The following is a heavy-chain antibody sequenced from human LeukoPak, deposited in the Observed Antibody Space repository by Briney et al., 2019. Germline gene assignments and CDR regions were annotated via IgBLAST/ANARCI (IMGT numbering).Heavy chain of an antibody. V-gene: IGHV1-8*01. CDR2: MNPNSVNT. CDR3: ARAAGLWSIYDAFDI. CDR1: GYTFTSYD. D-gene: IGHD5-18*01. Sequence: ASVKVSCKASGYTFTSYDINWVRQATGQGLEWMGWMNPNSVNTGYAQKFQGRVTMTRNTSISTAYMELSSLRSEDTAVYYCARAAGLWSIYDAFDIWGQGTMVTVSS. J-gene: IGHJ3*02.